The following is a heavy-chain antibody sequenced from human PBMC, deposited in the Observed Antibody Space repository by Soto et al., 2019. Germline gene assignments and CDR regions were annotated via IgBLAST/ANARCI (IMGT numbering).Heavy chain of an antibody. V-gene: IGHV4-59*01. D-gene: IGHD3-16*01. CDR3: ARVGPNFYYYYGMDV. CDR1: GGSISSYY. J-gene: IGHJ6*02. Sequence: VSLTCTVSGGSISSYYWSWIRQPPGKGLEWIGYIYYSGSTNYNPSLKSRVTISVDTSKNQFSLKLSSVTAADTAVYYCARVGPNFYYYYGMDVWGQGTTGTVSS. CDR2: IYYSGST.